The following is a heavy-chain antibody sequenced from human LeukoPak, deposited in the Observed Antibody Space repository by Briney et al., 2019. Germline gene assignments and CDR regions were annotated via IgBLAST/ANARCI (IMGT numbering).Heavy chain of an antibody. CDR1: GYTFTGYY. J-gene: IGHJ4*02. D-gene: IGHD4-17*01. Sequence: ASVKVSCKASGYTFTGYYMHWVRQAPGQGLEWMGWINPNSGGTNYAQRFQGRVTMTRDTSISTAYMELSRLRSDDTAVYYCAIFTVTTDPIDYWGQGTLVTVSS. CDR2: INPNSGGT. V-gene: IGHV1-2*02. CDR3: AIFTVTTDPIDY.